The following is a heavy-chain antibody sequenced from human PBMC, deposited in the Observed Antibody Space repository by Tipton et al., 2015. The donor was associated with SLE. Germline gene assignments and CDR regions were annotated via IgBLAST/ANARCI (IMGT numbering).Heavy chain of an antibody. Sequence: TLSLTCAVSGGSISSGGYSWGWIRQPPGKGLEWIGEINHSGSTNYNPSLKSRVTISVDTSKNQFSLKLSSVTAADTAVYYCARDKGTVVVLHAFDIWGQGTMVTVSS. V-gene: IGHV4-30-2*01. J-gene: IGHJ3*02. CDR2: INHSGST. CDR3: ARDKGTVVVLHAFDI. CDR1: GGSISSGGYS. D-gene: IGHD3-22*01.